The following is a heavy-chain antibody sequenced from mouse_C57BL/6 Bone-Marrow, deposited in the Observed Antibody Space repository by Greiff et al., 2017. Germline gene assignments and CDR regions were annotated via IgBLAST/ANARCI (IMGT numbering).Heavy chain of an antibody. CDR2: ISDGGSYT. D-gene: IGHD1-1*01. V-gene: IGHV5-4*01. Sequence: EVHLVESGGGLVKPGGSLKLSCAASGFTFSSYAMSWVRQTPEKRLEWVATISDGGSYTYYPDNVKGRFTISRDNAKNNLYLQMSHLKSEDTAMYYCARANYYCSSPLVWGTGTTVTVSS. CDR3: ARANYYCSSPLV. CDR1: GFTFSSYA. J-gene: IGHJ1*03.